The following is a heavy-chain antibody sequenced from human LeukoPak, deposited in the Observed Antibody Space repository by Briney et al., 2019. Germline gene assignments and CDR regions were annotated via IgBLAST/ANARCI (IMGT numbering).Heavy chain of an antibody. CDR2: ISYDENNK. Sequence: PGGSLRLSCAASGFTFSSYAMHWVRQAPGKGLEWVAFISYDENNKYYADSVKGRFTISRDNSKSTLFLQMNSLRAEDTAVYYCARDSDSYGYVYPDYWGQGTLVTVSS. CDR3: ARDSDSYGYVYPDY. J-gene: IGHJ4*02. V-gene: IGHV3-30*04. CDR1: GFTFSSYA. D-gene: IGHD5-18*01.